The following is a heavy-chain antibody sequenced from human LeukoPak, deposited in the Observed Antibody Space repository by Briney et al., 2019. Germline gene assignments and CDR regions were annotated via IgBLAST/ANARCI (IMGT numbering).Heavy chain of an antibody. Sequence: NPSETLSLTCTVSGGSISSYYWSWIRQPAGKGLEWIGRIYTSGSTNYNPSLKSRVTMSVDTSKNQFSLKLSSVTAADTAVYYCAREDAAAGKLHFDYWGQGTLVTVSS. CDR1: GGSISSYY. CDR2: IYTSGST. D-gene: IGHD6-13*01. V-gene: IGHV4-4*07. CDR3: AREDAAAGKLHFDY. J-gene: IGHJ4*02.